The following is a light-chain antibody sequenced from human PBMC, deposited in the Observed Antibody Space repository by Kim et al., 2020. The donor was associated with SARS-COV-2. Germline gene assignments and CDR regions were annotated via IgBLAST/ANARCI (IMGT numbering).Light chain of an antibody. J-gene: IGKJ5*01. CDR1: QSVSSN. CDR2: GAS. Sequence: SPGESATLSCRASQSVSSNLAWYQQKPGQGPRLLIYGASTRATGVPARFSGSGSGTEFTLTISSLQSEDFAVYYCQQYDNRPPITFGQGTRLEIK. CDR3: QQYDNRPPIT. V-gene: IGKV3-15*01.